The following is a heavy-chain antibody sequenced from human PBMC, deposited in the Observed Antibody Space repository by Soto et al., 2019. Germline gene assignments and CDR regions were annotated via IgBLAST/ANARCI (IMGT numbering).Heavy chain of an antibody. CDR1: GASITTYY. Sequence: PSETLSLTCDVPGASITTYYWSWIRQAPGEGLEWIGNVYHTGSTDYNSSLRSRVTISVDTSKNQFSLNMNSVTAADTAVYYCARRLFGSGWTLDSWGQGALVTVSS. CDR3: ARRLFGSGWTLDS. D-gene: IGHD6-19*01. V-gene: IGHV4-59*13. J-gene: IGHJ4*02. CDR2: VYHTGST.